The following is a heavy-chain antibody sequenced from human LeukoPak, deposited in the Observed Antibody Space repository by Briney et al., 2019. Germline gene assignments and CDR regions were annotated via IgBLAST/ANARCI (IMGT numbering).Heavy chain of an antibody. D-gene: IGHD2-15*01. V-gene: IGHV4-31*03. CDR3: ARSIVVVGSAFDI. Sequence: SETLSLTCTVSGGSISSGGYYWSWIRQHPGKGLEWIGYIYYSGSTYYNPSLKSRVTISEDTSKNQFSLKLSSVTAADTAVYYCARSIVVVGSAFDIWGQGTMVTVSS. CDR2: IYYSGST. CDR1: GGSISSGGYY. J-gene: IGHJ3*02.